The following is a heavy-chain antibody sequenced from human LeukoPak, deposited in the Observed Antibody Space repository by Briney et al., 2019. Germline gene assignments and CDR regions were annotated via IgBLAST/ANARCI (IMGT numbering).Heavy chain of an antibody. V-gene: IGHV1-2*02. CDR3: ARAGGGHAAAGNFDY. J-gene: IGHJ4*02. CDR2: INPNSGGT. Sequence: ASVKVSCKASGYTFTGYYMYWVRQAPGQGLEWMGWINPNSGGTNYAQKFQGRVTMTRDTSISTAYMELRSLRSDDTAVYYCARAGGGHAAAGNFDYWGQGTLVTVSS. CDR1: GYTFTGYY. D-gene: IGHD6-13*01.